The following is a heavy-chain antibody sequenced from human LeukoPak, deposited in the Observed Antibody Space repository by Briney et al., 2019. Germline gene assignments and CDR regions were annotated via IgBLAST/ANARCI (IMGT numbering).Heavy chain of an antibody. CDR1: GGSISSHY. CDR3: ARALLSHAFDI. Sequence: SETLSLTCTVSGGSISSHYWSWIRQPPGKGLEWIGYIYYSGSTNYNPSLKSRVTISVDTSKNQFSLKLSSVTAADTAVYYCARALLSHAFDIWGQETMVTVSS. V-gene: IGHV4-59*11. J-gene: IGHJ3*02. CDR2: IYYSGST. D-gene: IGHD2-15*01.